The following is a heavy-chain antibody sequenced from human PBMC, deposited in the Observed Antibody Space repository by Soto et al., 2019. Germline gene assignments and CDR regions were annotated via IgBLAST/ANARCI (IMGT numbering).Heavy chain of an antibody. J-gene: IGHJ4*02. D-gene: IGHD2-8*01. Sequence: SETLSLTCTVSGGSISSGDYYWSWIRQPPGKGLEWIGYIYYSGSTYYNPSLKSRVTISVDTSKNQFSLKLSSVTAADTAVYYCARTGCTNGVCYTGSFDYWGQGTLVTV. CDR1: GGSISSGDYY. V-gene: IGHV4-30-4*01. CDR2: IYYSGST. CDR3: ARTGCTNGVCYTGSFDY.